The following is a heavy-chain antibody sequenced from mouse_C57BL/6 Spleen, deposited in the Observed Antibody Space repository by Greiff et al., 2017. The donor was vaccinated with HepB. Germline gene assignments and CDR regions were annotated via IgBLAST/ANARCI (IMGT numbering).Heavy chain of an antibody. J-gene: IGHJ1*03. V-gene: IGHV1-26*01. CDR3: ARTPYYDGYYWYFDV. D-gene: IGHD2-3*01. Sequence: EVQLQQSGPELVKPGASVKISCKASGYTFTDYYMNWVKQSHGKSLEWIGDINPNNGGTSYNQKFKGKATLTVDKSSSTAYMELRSLTSEDSAVYYCARTPYYDGYYWYFDVWGTGTTVTVSS. CDR1: GYTFTDYY. CDR2: INPNNGGT.